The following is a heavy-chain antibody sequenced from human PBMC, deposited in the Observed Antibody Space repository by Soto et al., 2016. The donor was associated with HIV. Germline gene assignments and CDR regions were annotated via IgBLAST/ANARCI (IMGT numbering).Heavy chain of an antibody. CDR3: VRDLMTGFNERPTSDY. CDR2: INNGGSSS. D-gene: IGHD2-15*01. Sequence: EVQLVESGGRLVQPGGSLRLSCAASGFTFSSYWMHWVRQIPGKGLVWVSRINNGGSSSGYADSVKGRFTISRDNAKNTLYLQMRSLSAEDTGLYYCVRDLMTGFNERPTSDYWGQGTLVTVSS. J-gene: IGHJ4*02. V-gene: IGHV3-74*01. CDR1: GFTFSSYW.